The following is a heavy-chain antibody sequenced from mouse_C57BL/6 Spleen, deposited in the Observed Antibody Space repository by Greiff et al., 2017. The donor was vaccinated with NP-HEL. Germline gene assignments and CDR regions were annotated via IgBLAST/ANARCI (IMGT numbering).Heavy chain of an antibody. CDR3: AKGNYSSWFAY. J-gene: IGHJ3*01. V-gene: IGHV5-17*01. Sequence: EVKLMESGGGLVKPGGSLKLSCAASGFTFSDYGMHWVRQAPEKGLEWVAYISSGSSTIYYADTVKGRFTISRDNAKNTLFLQMTSLRSEDTAMYYCAKGNYSSWFAYWGQGTLVTVSA. D-gene: IGHD2-1*01. CDR2: ISSGSSTI. CDR1: GFTFSDYG.